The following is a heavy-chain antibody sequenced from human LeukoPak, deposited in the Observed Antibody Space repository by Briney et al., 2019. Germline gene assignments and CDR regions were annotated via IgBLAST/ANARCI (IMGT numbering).Heavy chain of an antibody. D-gene: IGHD2-2*02. CDR1: GGTFSSYA. CDR3: ARVPGGRYCSTTSCYMRGWFDP. CDR2: IIPVFGTS. V-gene: IGHV1-69*13. J-gene: IGHJ5*02. Sequence: SVKVSCKASGGTFSSYAISWVRQAPGQGLEWMGGIIPVFGTSNYAQKFQGRVTITADESTRTAYMERSSLRSEDTAVYYCARVPGGRYCSTTSCYMRGWFDPWGQGTLVTVSS.